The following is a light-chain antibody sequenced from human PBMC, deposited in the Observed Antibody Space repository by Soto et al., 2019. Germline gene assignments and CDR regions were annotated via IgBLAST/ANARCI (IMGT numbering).Light chain of an antibody. V-gene: IGKV3-15*01. Sequence: EIVMTQSPATVSVSPGERATLSCRASQSVSSNLAWYQQKPGQAPRLLMYDASTRATGIPARFSGSGSGTEFTLTISSLQSEDFEVYYCQQYNNWVTFGGGTKVEIK. CDR2: DAS. CDR3: QQYNNWVT. J-gene: IGKJ4*01. CDR1: QSVSSN.